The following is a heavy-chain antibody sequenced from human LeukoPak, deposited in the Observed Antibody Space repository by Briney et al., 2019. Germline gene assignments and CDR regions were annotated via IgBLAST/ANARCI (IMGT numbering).Heavy chain of an antibody. J-gene: IGHJ6*03. D-gene: IGHD7-27*01. CDR2: IGTTGDT. V-gene: IGHV3-13*01. CDR3: AKTDWGYYYYMDV. CDR1: GFTFSGYD. Sequence: GGSLRLSCEASGFTFSGYDMHWVRQATGKGLEWVSAIGTTGDTYYSDSVRGRFTISRDNSKNTLYLQMNSLRAEDTAVYYCAKTDWGYYYYMDVWGKGTTVTVSS.